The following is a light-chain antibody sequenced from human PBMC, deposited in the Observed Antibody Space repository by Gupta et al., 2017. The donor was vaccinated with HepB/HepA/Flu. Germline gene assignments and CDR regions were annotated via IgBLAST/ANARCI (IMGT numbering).Light chain of an antibody. CDR2: WAS. Sequence: IVMPQSPATLPVSPGERDILPCRASQSDNSNLSGYQQKTGEAPSLLIYWASTRAAGIPARLSGGGSGTEFTLTTSSLQSEDFAVYYWQQYNNWPPGWTFGQGTKVEIK. CDR1: QSDNSN. V-gene: IGKV3-15*01. J-gene: IGKJ1*01. CDR3: QQYNNWPPGWT.